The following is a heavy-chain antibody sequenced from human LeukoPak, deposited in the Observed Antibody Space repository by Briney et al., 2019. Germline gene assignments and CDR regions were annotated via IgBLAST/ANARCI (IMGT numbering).Heavy chain of an antibody. J-gene: IGHJ3*02. CDR2: ISAYNGNT. CDR3: ARDRGQLLRFGELLFNAFDI. V-gene: IGHV1-18*01. Sequence: GASVKVSCKASGYTFTSYGISWVRQAPGQGLEWMGWISAYNGNTNYAQKLQGRVTMTTDTSTSTAYMELRSLRSDDTAVYYCARDRGQLLRFGELLFNAFDIWGQGTMVTVSS. CDR1: GYTFTSYG. D-gene: IGHD3-10*01.